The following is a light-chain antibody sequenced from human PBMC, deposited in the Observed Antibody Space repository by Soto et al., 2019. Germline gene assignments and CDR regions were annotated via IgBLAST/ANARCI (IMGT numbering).Light chain of an antibody. CDR1: QSVSSY. CDR3: QQRSNWPPKLT. Sequence: EIVLTQSPATLSLSPGERATLSCMASQSVSSYLAWYQQKPGQAPRLLIYDASNRATGIPARFSGSGSGTDFTLTISSLEPEDFAVYYCQQRSNWPPKLTFGGGTKVEIK. J-gene: IGKJ4*01. V-gene: IGKV3-11*01. CDR2: DAS.